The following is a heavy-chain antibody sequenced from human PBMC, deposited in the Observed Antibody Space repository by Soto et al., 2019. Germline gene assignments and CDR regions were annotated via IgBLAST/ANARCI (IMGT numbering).Heavy chain of an antibody. CDR1: GYPVTAYY. Sequence: QLHLVQSGAVVKKPGASVTVSCSASGYPVTAYYMHWVRQAPGRGLEWMGGINPATGAAKYTQTFQGRVPIARDTSTSTVFMDPRGLTSEVTAVFYCAIGGGVGVAGSAAFDMWGQGTLVTVSS. CDR3: AIGGGVGVAGSAAFDM. V-gene: IGHV1-2*02. J-gene: IGHJ3*02. CDR2: INPATGAA. D-gene: IGHD3-3*01.